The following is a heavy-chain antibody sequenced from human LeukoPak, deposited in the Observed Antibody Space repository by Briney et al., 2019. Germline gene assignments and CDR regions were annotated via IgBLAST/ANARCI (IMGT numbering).Heavy chain of an antibody. Sequence: GGSLRLSCAASGFSVSTDHMSWVRQAPGKGLEWVSVIYNDGSTYYADTVRGRFTISRDNSRNTVDLLVNSLRAEDTAVYYCARVWELSYDYWGQGTLVTVSS. J-gene: IGHJ4*02. V-gene: IGHV3-53*01. CDR1: GFSVSTDH. CDR2: IYNDGST. CDR3: ARVWELSYDY. D-gene: IGHD2/OR15-2a*01.